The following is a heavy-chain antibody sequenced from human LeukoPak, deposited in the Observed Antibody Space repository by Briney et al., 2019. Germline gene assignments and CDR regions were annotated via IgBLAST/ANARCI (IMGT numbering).Heavy chain of an antibody. CDR2: ISSSSSYI. J-gene: IGHJ6*01. V-gene: IGHV3-21*01. D-gene: IGHD2-15*01. CDR3: ARGSEGYCSGGGCYYGMDV. CDR1: GFNFSSFA. Sequence: GGSLTLSCTASGFNFSSFAMSWVRQAPGKGLEWVSYISSSSSYIYYADSVKGRFTISRDNAENSLYLQMNSLRAEDTAVYYCARGSEGYCSGGGCYYGMDVWGQGTTVTVSS.